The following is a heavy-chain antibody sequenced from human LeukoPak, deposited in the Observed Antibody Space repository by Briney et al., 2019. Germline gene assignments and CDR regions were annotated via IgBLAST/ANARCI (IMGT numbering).Heavy chain of an antibody. D-gene: IGHD3-10*01. V-gene: IGHV4-61*02. CDR2: IYTSGST. CDR1: GGSISSGSYY. Sequence: SETLSLTCTVSGGSISSGSYYWSWIRQPAGKGLEWIGRIYTSGSTNYNPSLKSRVTISVDTSKNQFSLKLSSVTAADTAVYYCARSLSADYGSGSYLLWGQGTLVTVSS. CDR3: ARSLSADYGSGSYLL. J-gene: IGHJ4*02.